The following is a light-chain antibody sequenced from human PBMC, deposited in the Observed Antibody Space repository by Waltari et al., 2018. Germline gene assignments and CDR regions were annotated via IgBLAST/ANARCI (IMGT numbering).Light chain of an antibody. V-gene: IGLV3-21*02. CDR1: MIGNRR. Sequence: SYVLTQPPSVSVAPGQTARLTCGGSMIGNRRVYWYPQKPGKAPLLVIYDESDRPSVITERVSGSKAGTTATLTISGVEAGDEAEYYCQVWDGTTDHPYVVFGGGTKLTVL. CDR2: DES. CDR3: QVWDGTTDHPYVV. J-gene: IGLJ2*01.